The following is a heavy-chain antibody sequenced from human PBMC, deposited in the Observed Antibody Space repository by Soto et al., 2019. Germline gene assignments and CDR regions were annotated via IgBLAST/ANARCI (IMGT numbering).Heavy chain of an antibody. V-gene: IGHV3-66*01. Sequence: GGSLRLSCVASGFTVSSNYMNWVRQAPGKGLEWVSVIYSGGSTYYADSVKGRFTISRDNSKNMVHLQMNSLRGDDTAVYFCVRAPSTDPDFWGQGTLVTVSS. J-gene: IGHJ4*02. CDR2: IYSGGST. D-gene: IGHD4-17*01. CDR1: GFTVSSNY. CDR3: VRAPSTDPDF.